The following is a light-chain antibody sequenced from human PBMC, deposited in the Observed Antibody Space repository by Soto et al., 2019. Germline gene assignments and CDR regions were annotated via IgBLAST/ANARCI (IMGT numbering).Light chain of an antibody. Sequence: QSALTQPASVSGSPGQSITISCTGSSSDVGASNFVSWYQQHPGKAPKVMIYDVSNRPSGVSSRFSGSKSGNTASLTISGLQAEDEADYYCSSYTGSRTYVFGSGTKLTVL. CDR1: SSDVGASNF. J-gene: IGLJ1*01. CDR2: DVS. V-gene: IGLV2-14*01. CDR3: SSYTGSRTYV.